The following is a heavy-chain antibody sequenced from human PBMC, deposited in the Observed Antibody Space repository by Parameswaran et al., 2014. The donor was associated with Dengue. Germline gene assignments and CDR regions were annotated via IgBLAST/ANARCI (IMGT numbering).Heavy chain of an antibody. CDR2: IYHSGST. CDR3: AGDGVAGTLPATGHAFDI. V-gene: IGHV4-4*02. J-gene: IGHJ3*02. D-gene: IGHD6-19*01. Sequence: VRQAPGKGLEWIGEIYHSGSTNYNPSLKSRVTISVDKSKNQFSLKLSSVTAADTAVYYCAGDGVAGTLPATGHAFDIWGQGTMVTVSS.